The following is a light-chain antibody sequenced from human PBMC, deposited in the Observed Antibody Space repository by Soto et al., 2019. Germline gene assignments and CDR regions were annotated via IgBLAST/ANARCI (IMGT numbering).Light chain of an antibody. V-gene: IGKV1-13*02. CDR2: DAS. J-gene: IGKJ1*01. CDR1: QGISSA. CDR3: QQRRNWPPT. Sequence: AIQLTQSPSSLSASVGDRVTITCRASQGISSALAWYQQKSGKAPKLLIYDASSLESGVPSRFSGSGSGTDFTLTISSLEPEDFAIYYCQQRRNWPPTFGQGTKVDIK.